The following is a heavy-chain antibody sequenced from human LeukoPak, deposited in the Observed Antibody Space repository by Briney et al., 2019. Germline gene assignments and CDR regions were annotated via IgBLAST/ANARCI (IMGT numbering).Heavy chain of an antibody. J-gene: IGHJ5*02. CDR1: VGFISSSRYY. Sequence: PSETLSLTCTVSVGFISSSRYYWGWIRQPPGKGLEWIGSIYYSGSTYYNPSLKSRVTISVDTSKNQFSLKLSSVTAADTSAYYCARQAVGATLGDSEWFDPWGQGTLVTVSS. V-gene: IGHV4-39*01. CDR3: ARQAVGATLGDSEWFDP. CDR2: IYYSGST. D-gene: IGHD1-26*01.